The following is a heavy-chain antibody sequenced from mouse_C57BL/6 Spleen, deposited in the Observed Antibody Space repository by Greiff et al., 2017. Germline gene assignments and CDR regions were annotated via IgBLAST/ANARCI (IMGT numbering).Heavy chain of an antibody. CDR2: IYPGDGDT. CDR3: ARRGITTVEGGNDFDY. J-gene: IGHJ2*01. V-gene: IGHV1-80*01. D-gene: IGHD1-1*01. Sequence: VQLQQSGAELVKPGASVKISCKASGYAFSSYWMNWVKQRPGKGLEWFGKIYPGDGDTNYNGKFKGKATLTADNSSSTAYMQLSSLTSEDSAVYCLARRGITTVEGGNDFDYWGQGTTLTVSS. CDR1: GYAFSSYW.